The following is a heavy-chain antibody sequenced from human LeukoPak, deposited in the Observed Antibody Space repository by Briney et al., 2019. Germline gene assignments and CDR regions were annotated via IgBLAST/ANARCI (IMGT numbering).Heavy chain of an antibody. V-gene: IGHV4-34*01. D-gene: IGHD6-13*01. CDR1: GGSFSGYY. J-gene: IGHJ6*03. Sequence: SETLSLTCAVYGGSFSGYYWSWIRKPPGKGLEWIGEINHSGSTNYNPSLKSRVTISVDTSKNQFSLKLSSVTAADAAVYYCARTIRSSWYIPYYMDVWGKGTTVTVSS. CDR2: INHSGST. CDR3: ARTIRSSWYIPYYMDV.